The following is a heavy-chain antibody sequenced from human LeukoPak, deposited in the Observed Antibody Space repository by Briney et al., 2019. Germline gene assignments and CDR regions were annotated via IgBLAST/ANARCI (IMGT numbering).Heavy chain of an antibody. V-gene: IGHV3-15*01. D-gene: IGHD2/OR15-2a*01. Sequence: KLGPSLRLSCAGSGFSFMNAWMIRVRPAPGKGLEWVGRIKSNADGVTPAYAAPARGKLTSSRDDSKHTLYLQMNSLNTEDTAVYYCTTFYHEYSPYWGRGTLVTASS. CDR2: IKSNADGVTP. CDR1: GFSFMNAW. J-gene: IGHJ4*02. CDR3: TTFYHEYSPY.